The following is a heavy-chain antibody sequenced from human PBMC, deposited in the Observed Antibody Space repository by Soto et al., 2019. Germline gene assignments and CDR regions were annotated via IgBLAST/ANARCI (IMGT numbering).Heavy chain of an antibody. CDR3: ARVPTVAATAYVSDY. V-gene: IGHV3-48*02. CDR1: GFPFSTYS. D-gene: IGHD6-19*01. CDR2: ITGDSATI. J-gene: IGHJ4*02. Sequence: GGSLRLSCAASGFPFSTYSMNWVRQAPGKGLEWVSYITGDSATIYFADSVKGRFTISRDNSKNSLYLQLNSLRDEDTAMYYCARVPTVAATAYVSDYWGQGTLVTVSS.